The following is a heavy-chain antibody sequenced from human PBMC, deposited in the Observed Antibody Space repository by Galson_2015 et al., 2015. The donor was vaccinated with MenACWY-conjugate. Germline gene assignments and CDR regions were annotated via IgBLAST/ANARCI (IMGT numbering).Heavy chain of an antibody. J-gene: IGHJ6*02. CDR3: AREEVDIVVVPVYYYGMDV. V-gene: IGHV1-46*01. CDR1: GYTFTSYY. CDR2: INPSGGST. Sequence: SVKVSCKASGYTFTSYYMHWVRQAPGQGLEWMGIINPSGGSTSYAQKFQGRVTMTRDTSTSTVYMELSSLRSEDTAVYYCAREEVDIVVVPVYYYGMDVWGQGTTVTVSS. D-gene: IGHD2-2*03.